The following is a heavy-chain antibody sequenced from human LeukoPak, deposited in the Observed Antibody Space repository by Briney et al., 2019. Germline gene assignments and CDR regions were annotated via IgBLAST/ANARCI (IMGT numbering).Heavy chain of an antibody. Sequence: PGGSLRLSCAASGFTFSSYAMSWVRQAPGKGLEWVSAISGSGGSTYYADSVKGRFTISRDNSKNTLYLQMNSLSTDDTAIYYCAKVMYNSEAFGYWGQGTLVTVSS. CDR3: AKVMYNSEAFGY. J-gene: IGHJ4*02. D-gene: IGHD6-19*01. V-gene: IGHV3-23*01. CDR2: ISGSGGST. CDR1: GFTFSSYA.